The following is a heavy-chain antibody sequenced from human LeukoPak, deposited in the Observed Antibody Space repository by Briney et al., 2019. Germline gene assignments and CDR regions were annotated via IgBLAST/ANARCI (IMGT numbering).Heavy chain of an antibody. CDR2: IYSDGST. J-gene: IGHJ4*02. Sequence: GGSLRLSCAASGFTVSSNYMSWVRQAPGKGLEWVSVIYSDGSTYHADSVKGRFTISRDNAKNTLYLQMNSLRADDTAVYYCATDLTGPEDYWGQGTLVTVSS. CDR3: ATDLTGPEDY. CDR1: GFTVSSNY. V-gene: IGHV3-53*01.